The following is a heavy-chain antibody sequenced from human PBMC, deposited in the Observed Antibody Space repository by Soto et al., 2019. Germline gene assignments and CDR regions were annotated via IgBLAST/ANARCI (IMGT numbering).Heavy chain of an antibody. Sequence: QVQLQESGPGLVKPSETLSLTCTVSGGSISSYYWSWIRQPPGKGLEWIGYIYYSGSTNYNPSLTSRVTISVDTSKNQFSLKLSSVTAADTAVYYCARCIRDNWLPFDYWGQGTLVTVSS. J-gene: IGHJ4*02. CDR3: ARCIRDNWLPFDY. CDR2: IYYSGST. D-gene: IGHD1-20*01. V-gene: IGHV4-59*01. CDR1: GGSISSYY.